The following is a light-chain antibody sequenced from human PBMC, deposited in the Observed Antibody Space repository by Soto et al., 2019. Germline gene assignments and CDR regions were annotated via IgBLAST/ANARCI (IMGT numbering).Light chain of an antibody. Sequence: EIVLTQSPGSLSLSPGEGATLSCRASQSVSSSSLVWYQQKPGQAPRLLMFAAYSRASGTPDMFSGSRSGTDFILSIIRQAPADFAVYYCQQDGSSYTFGQGTKLEIK. CDR1: QSVSSSS. J-gene: IGKJ2*01. V-gene: IGKV3-20*01. CDR2: AAY. CDR3: QQDGSSYT.